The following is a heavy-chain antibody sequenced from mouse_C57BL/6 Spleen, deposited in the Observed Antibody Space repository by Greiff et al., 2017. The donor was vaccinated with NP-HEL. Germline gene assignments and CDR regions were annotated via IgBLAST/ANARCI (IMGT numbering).Heavy chain of an antibody. CDR3: APTTRGSWFAY. V-gene: IGHV14-2*01. J-gene: IGHJ3*01. D-gene: IGHD1-1*01. CDR2: IDPEDGET. CDR1: GFNIKDYY. Sequence: VQLQQSGAELVKPGASVKLSCTASGFNIKDYYMHWVKQRTEQGLEWIGRIDPEDGETTYAPKVQGKATITADTSSNTAYLQLSSLTSEDTAVYYCAPTTRGSWFAYWGQGTLVTASA.